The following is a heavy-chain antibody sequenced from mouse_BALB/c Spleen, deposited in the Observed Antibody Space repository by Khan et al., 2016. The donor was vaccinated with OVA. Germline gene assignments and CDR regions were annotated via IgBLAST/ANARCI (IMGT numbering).Heavy chain of an antibody. J-gene: IGHJ2*01. CDR2: TNPTNGRT. D-gene: IGHD1-1*01. V-gene: IGHV1S81*02. CDR1: GYTFTSYW. CDR3: ARIKKIVATDFDY. Sequence: QVQLQQSGAELVKAGASVKMSCKASGYTFTSYWMHWVKQRLGQGLEWFAETNPTNGRTYYNEKFKSKATLTVDKSSSTAYMLLSGPTFEDSAVYNGARIKKIVATDFDYWGQGTTLTVSS.